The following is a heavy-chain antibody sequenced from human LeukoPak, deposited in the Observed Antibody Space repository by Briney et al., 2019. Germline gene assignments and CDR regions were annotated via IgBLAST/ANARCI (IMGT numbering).Heavy chain of an antibody. CDR2: ISSSSSYI. D-gene: IGHD6-13*01. CDR1: GFTFSSYS. J-gene: IGHJ3*02. Sequence: GGSLRLSCAASGFTFSSYSMNWVRQAPGKGLEWVSSISSSSSYIYYADSVKGRFTISRDNAKNSLYLQMNSLRAEDTAVYYCARDLVAAAASDAFDIWGQGTTVTVSS. V-gene: IGHV3-21*01. CDR3: ARDLVAAAASDAFDI.